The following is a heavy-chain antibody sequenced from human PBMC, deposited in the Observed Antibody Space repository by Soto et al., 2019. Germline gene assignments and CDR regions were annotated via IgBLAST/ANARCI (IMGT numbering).Heavy chain of an antibody. CDR3: ATSQEVVPAAHADAFDI. Sequence: QVQLQESGPGLVKPSGTLSLTCAVSGGSISSSNWWSWVRQPPGKGLEWIGEIYHSGSTNYNPSLKSRVTISVDKSKNQFSLQLSSVTAADTAVYYCATSQEVVPAAHADAFDIWGQGTMVTVSS. D-gene: IGHD2-2*01. V-gene: IGHV4-4*02. CDR2: IYHSGST. J-gene: IGHJ3*02. CDR1: GGSISSSNW.